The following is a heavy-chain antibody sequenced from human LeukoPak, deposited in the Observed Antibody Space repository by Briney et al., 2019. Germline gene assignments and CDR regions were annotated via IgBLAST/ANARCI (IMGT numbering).Heavy chain of an antibody. J-gene: IGHJ4*02. CDR2: ISGSGGST. V-gene: IGHV3-23*01. D-gene: IGHD6-19*01. CDR3: AKDPYSSGWPTIIDY. Sequence: PGGTLRLSCAASGFTFSSYGMSWVRQAPGKGLEWVSAISGSGGSTYYADSVKGRFTISRDNSKNTLYLQMNSLRAEDTAVYYCAKDPYSSGWPTIIDYWGQGTLVTVSP. CDR1: GFTFSSYG.